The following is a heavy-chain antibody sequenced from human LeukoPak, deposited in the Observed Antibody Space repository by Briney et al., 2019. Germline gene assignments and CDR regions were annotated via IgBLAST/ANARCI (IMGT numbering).Heavy chain of an antibody. CDR2: INPKNGGT. D-gene: IGHD3-3*01. J-gene: IGHJ6*02. CDR1: GYTLTDYY. Sequence: ASVKVSCKTSGYTLTDYYMHWVRQAPGQGLKWMGWINPKNGGTKYTQKFQDRVTMTRDTSISTVYMELSSLRSDDTAVYYCARASGSGYYGMDVWGQGTTVTVSS. V-gene: IGHV1-2*02. CDR3: ARASGSGYYGMDV.